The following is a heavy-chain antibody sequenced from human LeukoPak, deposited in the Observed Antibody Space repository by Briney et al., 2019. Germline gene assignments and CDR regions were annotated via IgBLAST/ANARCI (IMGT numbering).Heavy chain of an antibody. Sequence: SETLSLTCAVYGGSLSGNYWSGIRKPPGKGWGWIGELNLSGSTNYNPSLKSRVTISVDMSKNQFSPKLSSVTAADTAVYYCARGAPGGSSGYYYASPPPTLNYWGQGTLVTVSS. D-gene: IGHD3-22*01. J-gene: IGHJ4*02. CDR1: GGSLSGNY. CDR2: LNLSGST. CDR3: ARGAPGGSSGYYYASPPPTLNY. V-gene: IGHV4-34*01.